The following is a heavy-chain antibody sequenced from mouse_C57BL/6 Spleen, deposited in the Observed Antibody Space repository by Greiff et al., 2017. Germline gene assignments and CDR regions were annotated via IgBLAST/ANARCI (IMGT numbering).Heavy chain of an antibody. Sequence: QVQLQQPGPELVKPGASVKISCKASGYAFSSSWMNWVKQRPGKGLEWIGRIYPGDGDTNYNGKFKGKATLTADKSSSTAYMQLSSLTSEDSAVYFCARRREGYFYFDYWGQGTTLTVSS. D-gene: IGHD2-3*01. V-gene: IGHV1-82*01. J-gene: IGHJ2*01. CDR1: GYAFSSSW. CDR3: ARRREGYFYFDY. CDR2: IYPGDGDT.